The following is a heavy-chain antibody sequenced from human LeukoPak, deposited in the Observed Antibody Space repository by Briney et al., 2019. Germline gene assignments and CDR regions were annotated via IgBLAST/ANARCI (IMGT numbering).Heavy chain of an antibody. J-gene: IGHJ5*02. CDR3: ARARRVRGVSPGYSWFDP. D-gene: IGHD3-10*01. CDR1: GGSFSSYG. CDR2: ITPVLGVA. Sequence: SVKVSCKASGGSFSSYGFTWVRQAPGQGLEWMGRITPVLGVANYAQKFQGRVTIIADKFTSTVYMELSSLRSEDTAVYYCARARRVRGVSPGYSWFDPWGQGTLVTVSS. V-gene: IGHV1-69*04.